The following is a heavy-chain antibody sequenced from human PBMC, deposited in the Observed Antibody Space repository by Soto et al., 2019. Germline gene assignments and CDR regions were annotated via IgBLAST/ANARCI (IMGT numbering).Heavy chain of an antibody. CDR3: AHPGIGYCSRGSGYSNWFDP. V-gene: IGHV1-69*01. D-gene: IGHD2-15*01. J-gene: IGHJ5*02. CDR1: GGTFSSYA. CDR2: IIPIFGTA. Sequence: QVQLVQSGAEVKKTGSSVKVSCKASGGTFSSYAISWVRQAPGQGLEWMGGIIPIFGTANYAQKFQGRVTITADESTSTAYRELRSLRAEDTVVYYCAHPGIGYCSRGSGYSNWFDPWGQGTLVTVSS.